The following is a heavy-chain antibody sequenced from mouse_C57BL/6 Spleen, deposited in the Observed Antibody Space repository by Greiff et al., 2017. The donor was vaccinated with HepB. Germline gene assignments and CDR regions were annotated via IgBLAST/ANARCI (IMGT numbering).Heavy chain of an antibody. V-gene: IGHV1-76*01. Sequence: QVQLQQSGAELVRPGASVKLSCKASGYTFTDYYINWVKQRPGQGLEWIARIYPGSGNTYYNEKFKGKATLTAEKSSSTAYMQRSSLTSEDSAVYFCARERLRYYYAMDYWGQGTSVTVSS. CDR2: IYPGSGNT. J-gene: IGHJ4*01. D-gene: IGHD2-4*01. CDR1: GYTFTDYY. CDR3: ARERLRYYYAMDY.